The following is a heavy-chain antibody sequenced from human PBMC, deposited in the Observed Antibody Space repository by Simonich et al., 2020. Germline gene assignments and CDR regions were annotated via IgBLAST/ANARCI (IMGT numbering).Heavy chain of an antibody. V-gene: IGHV4-39*01. CDR2: IYYSGGT. CDR3: ARHAGFAFDI. J-gene: IGHJ3*02. Sequence: QLQLQESGPGLVKPSETLSLTCTVSGGSIRSSSYYWGWIRQPPGKGLEWIWSIYYSGGTYYNPSLKSQVTIAVDTSKNQFSLKLSSVTAADTAVYYCARHAGFAFDIWGQGTMVTVSS. D-gene: IGHD6-13*01. CDR1: GGSIRSSSYY.